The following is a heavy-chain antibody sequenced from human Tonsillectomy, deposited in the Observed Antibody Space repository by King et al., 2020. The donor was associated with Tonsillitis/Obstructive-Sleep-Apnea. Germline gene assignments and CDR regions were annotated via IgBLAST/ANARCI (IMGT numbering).Heavy chain of an antibody. Sequence: VQLVESGGGVVQPGRSLRLSCAASGFTFSSYGMHWVRQAPGKGLEGVAVIWYDGSNKYYADSVKGRFTISRDNSKNTLYMQMNSLRAEETAVYYCARRLPYSSSWYGSYYYYYYMDVWGKGTTVTVSS. CDR3: ARRLPYSSSWYGSYYYYYYMDV. V-gene: IGHV3-33*01. CDR2: IWYDGSNK. J-gene: IGHJ6*03. D-gene: IGHD6-13*01. CDR1: GFTFSSYG.